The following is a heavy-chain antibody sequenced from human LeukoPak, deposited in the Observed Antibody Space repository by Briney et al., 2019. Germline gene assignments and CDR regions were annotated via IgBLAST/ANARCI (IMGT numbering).Heavy chain of an antibody. CDR3: ARRWYSSSWYEEY. J-gene: IGHJ4*02. CDR1: GGSFSGYY. CDR2: INHSGST. Sequence: SQTLSLTCAVYGGSFSGYYWSWIRQPPGKGLEWIGEINHSGSTNYNPSLKSRVTISVDTSKNQFSLKLSSVTAADTAVYYCARRWYSSSWYEEYWGQGTLVTVSS. D-gene: IGHD6-13*01. V-gene: IGHV4-34*01.